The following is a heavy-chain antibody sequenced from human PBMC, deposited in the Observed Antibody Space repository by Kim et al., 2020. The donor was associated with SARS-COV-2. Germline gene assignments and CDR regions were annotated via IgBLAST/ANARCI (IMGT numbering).Heavy chain of an antibody. CDR1: GYTFTSYD. D-gene: IGHD5-12*01. CDR3: ARGARYSGYDYAY. J-gene: IGHJ4*02. CDR2: MNPNSGNT. V-gene: IGHV1-8*01. Sequence: ASVKVSCKASGYTFTSYDINWVRQATGQGLEWMGWMNPNSGNTGYAQKFQGRVTMTMNTSISTAYMELSSLRSEDTAVYYCARGARYSGYDYAYWGQGTLVTVSS.